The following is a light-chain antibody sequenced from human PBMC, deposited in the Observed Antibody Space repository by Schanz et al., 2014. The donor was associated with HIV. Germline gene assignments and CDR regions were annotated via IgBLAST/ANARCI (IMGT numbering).Light chain of an antibody. J-gene: IGKJ4*01. CDR2: GAS. V-gene: IGKV3-15*01. CDR1: QSVTSD. CDR3: QQCSNSPLT. Sequence: EMVMTQSPATLSVSPGERATLSCRASQSVTSDLAWYQQKPGQAPRLLIYGASTRATGIPGRFSGSGSGTEFTLTISSLQSEDFAVYYCQQCSNSPLTFGGGTKVEIK.